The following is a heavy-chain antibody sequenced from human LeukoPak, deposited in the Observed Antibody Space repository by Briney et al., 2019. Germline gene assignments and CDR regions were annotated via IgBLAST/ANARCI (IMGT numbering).Heavy chain of an antibody. CDR2: INHSGST. CDR1: GGSFSGYY. V-gene: IGHV4-34*01. CDR3: ARAPLTGTTCAFDY. D-gene: IGHD1-7*01. J-gene: IGHJ4*02. Sequence: SETLSLTCAVYGGSFSGYYWSWIRQPPGKGLEWIGEINHSGSTNFNPSLKSRVTISVDTSKNQFSLKLSSVTAADTAVYYCARAPLTGTTCAFDYWGQGTLVTVSS.